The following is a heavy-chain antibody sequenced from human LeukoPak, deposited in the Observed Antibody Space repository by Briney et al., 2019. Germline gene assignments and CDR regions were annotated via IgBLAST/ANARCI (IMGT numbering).Heavy chain of an antibody. CDR1: GLMFRSDP. D-gene: IGHD7-27*01. CDR2: IRSDSSIT. Sequence: GGSLRLSCAASGLMFRSDPMNWVRQAPGKGLEWLSNIRSDSSITTYADSVRGRFTVSRDNDRNALYLQMNSLRDEDTAVYYCVRDTNWGFDQWGQGTLVTVSS. CDR3: VRDTNWGFDQ. J-gene: IGHJ4*02. V-gene: IGHV3-48*02.